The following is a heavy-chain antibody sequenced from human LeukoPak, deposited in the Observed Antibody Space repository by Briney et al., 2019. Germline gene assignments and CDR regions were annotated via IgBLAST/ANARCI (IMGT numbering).Heavy chain of an antibody. J-gene: IGHJ4*02. V-gene: IGHV1-46*01. CDR1: GYTFTSYY. CDR2: INPSGGST. Sequence: ASVKVSCKASGYTFTSYYMHWVRQAPGQGLEWMGIINPSGGSTSYAQKFQGRVTMTRDTSTSTAYMELSSLRSEDTAVYYCARELVEMATIPVFDYWGQGTLVTVSS. D-gene: IGHD5-24*01. CDR3: ARELVEMATIPVFDY.